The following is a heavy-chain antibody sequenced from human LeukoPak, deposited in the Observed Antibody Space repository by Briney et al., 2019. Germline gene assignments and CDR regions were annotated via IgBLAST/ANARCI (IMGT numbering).Heavy chain of an antibody. V-gene: IGHV4-39*07. CDR2: IYYSGST. CDR1: GGSISSSSYY. D-gene: IGHD3-22*01. J-gene: IGHJ3*02. Sequence: PSETLSLTCTVSGGSISSSSYYWGWIRQPPGKGLEWIGSIYYSGSTYYNPSLKSRVTISVDTSKNQFSLKLSSVTAADTAVYYCARDDYYYDTPSRAFDNWGQGTMVTVSS. CDR3: ARDDYYYDTPSRAFDN.